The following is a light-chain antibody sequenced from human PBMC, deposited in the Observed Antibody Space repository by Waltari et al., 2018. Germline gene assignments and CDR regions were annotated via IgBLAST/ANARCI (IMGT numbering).Light chain of an antibody. V-gene: IGLV1-40*01. Sequence: QPVLTQPPSSTGAPGQRVTIPCTGSTSNRRAGHDVQWYQHLPGTAPKLLSYGNTNRPSGVPDQFSGSKSGTSASLVITGLQAEDEANYYCQSYDTRLGAWVFGGGTKLTVL. CDR3: QSYDTRLGAWV. CDR1: TSNRRAGHD. CDR2: GNT. J-gene: IGLJ3*02.